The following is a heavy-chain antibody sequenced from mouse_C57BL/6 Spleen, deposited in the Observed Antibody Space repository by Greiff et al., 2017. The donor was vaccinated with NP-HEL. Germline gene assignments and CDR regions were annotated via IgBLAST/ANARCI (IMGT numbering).Heavy chain of an antibody. CDR2: ISGGGGNT. D-gene: IGHD1-1*01. CDR1: GFTFSSYT. Sequence: DVQLQESGGGLVKPGGSLKLSCAASGFTFSSYTMSWVRQTPEKRLEWVATISGGGGNTYYPDSVKGRFTISRDNAKNTLYLQMSSLRSEDTALYYCARQDYGSSFDYWGQGTTLTVSS. CDR3: ARQDYGSSFDY. J-gene: IGHJ2*01. V-gene: IGHV5-9*01.